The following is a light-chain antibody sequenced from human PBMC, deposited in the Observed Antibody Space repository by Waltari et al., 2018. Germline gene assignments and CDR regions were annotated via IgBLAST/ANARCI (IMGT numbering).Light chain of an antibody. CDR3: QAWDSGTVV. Sequence: SYELTQPTSVSVSPGQTARITCSGARLGDNYVSWYQQKPGQSPVLVIHEDTKRPSGIPERFSGSNSGNTATLTISGTQAMDEADYYCQAWDSGTVVFGGGTKLTVL. V-gene: IGLV3-1*01. CDR1: RLGDNY. CDR2: EDT. J-gene: IGLJ2*01.